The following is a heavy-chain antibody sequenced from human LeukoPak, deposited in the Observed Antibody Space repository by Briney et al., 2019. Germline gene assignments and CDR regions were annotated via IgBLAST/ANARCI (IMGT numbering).Heavy chain of an antibody. CDR3: AKDPCASVPGFYMDV. V-gene: IGHV3-30*02. CDR2: IWSDGNNK. CDR1: GFTFRNYG. J-gene: IGHJ6*03. Sequence: GGSLRLSCVASGFTFRNYGMHWVRQATGKGLEWVSFIWSDGNNKKYGDSVKGRFTISRDNSNNMLYLQMDRLRPEGTGVYYCAKDPCASVPGFYMDVWGKGTTVIVSS. D-gene: IGHD2-21*01.